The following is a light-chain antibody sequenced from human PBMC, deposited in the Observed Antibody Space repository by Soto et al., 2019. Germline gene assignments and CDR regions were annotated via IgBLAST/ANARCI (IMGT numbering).Light chain of an antibody. CDR1: SSNIGAGYD. V-gene: IGLV1-40*01. CDR3: PSYDSSLSGWV. CDR2: GNS. Sequence: QPVLTQPPSVSGAPGQRVTISCTGSSSNIGAGYDVHWYQQLPGTAPKLLIYGNSNRPSGVPDRFSGSKSATSASLAITGLQAEDEADYYCPSYDSSLSGWVFGGGTKVTVL. J-gene: IGLJ3*02.